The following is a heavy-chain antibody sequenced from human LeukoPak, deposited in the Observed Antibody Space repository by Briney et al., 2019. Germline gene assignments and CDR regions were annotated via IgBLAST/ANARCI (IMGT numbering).Heavy chain of an antibody. J-gene: IGHJ4*02. Sequence: SVNVSCKASGGTFSSYAISWVRQAPGQGLEWMGGIIPIFGTANYAQKFQGRVTITADKSTSTAYMELSSLRSEDTAVYYCARDPLAYSSSWYFGYWGQGTLVTVSS. V-gene: IGHV1-69*06. CDR2: IIPIFGTA. CDR1: GGTFSSYA. CDR3: ARDPLAYSSSWYFGY. D-gene: IGHD6-13*01.